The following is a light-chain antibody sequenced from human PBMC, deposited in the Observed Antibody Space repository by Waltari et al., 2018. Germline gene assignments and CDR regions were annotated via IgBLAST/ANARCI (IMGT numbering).Light chain of an antibody. CDR2: DAS. V-gene: IGKV3-15*01. J-gene: IGKJ5*01. CDR1: ESVSSN. Sequence: EIVVTQSPATLYGAPGERVTLSCRTSESVSSNIAWYQQKPGQVLRLLIYDASTSATDTPARFRVSGSGTGFTLSISSLQSEDFSVYYCQQYNKWPPITFGQGTRLEIK. CDR3: QQYNKWPPIT.